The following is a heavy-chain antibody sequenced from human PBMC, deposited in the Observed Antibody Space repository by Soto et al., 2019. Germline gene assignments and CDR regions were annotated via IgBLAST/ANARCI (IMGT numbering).Heavy chain of an antibody. CDR3: ARDLRFRGFYGMDV. CDR1: GGSISSGGYY. D-gene: IGHD3-10*01. J-gene: IGHJ6*02. V-gene: IGHV4-31*03. CDR2: IYYSGST. Sequence: QVQLQESGPGLVKPSQTLCLTCTVSGGSISSGGYYWSWIRQHPGKGREWIGYIYYSGSTYYNPSLKRRVTITVDTSKNQFSLKLSSVTAADTAVYYCARDLRFRGFYGMDVWGQGTTVTVSS.